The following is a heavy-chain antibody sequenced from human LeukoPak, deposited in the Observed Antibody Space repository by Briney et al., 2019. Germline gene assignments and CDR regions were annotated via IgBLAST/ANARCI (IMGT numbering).Heavy chain of an antibody. V-gene: IGHV3-53*01. J-gene: IGHJ6*03. CDR2: IYSCGRT. D-gene: IGHD5-18*01. CDR3: VRALIGASYGYYYYYYMDV. CDR1: ALTASMNY. Sequence: PGGSLTLSCAASALTASMNYMSWVRQAPGKGREWVAVIYSCGRTYYEDCVKGRFTISRDNSKHTHQRHMNSLRSENTHVDYWVRALIGASYGYYYYYYMDVWGRGTTVTISS.